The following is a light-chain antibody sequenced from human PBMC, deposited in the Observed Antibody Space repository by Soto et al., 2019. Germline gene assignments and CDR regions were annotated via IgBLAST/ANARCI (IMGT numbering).Light chain of an antibody. V-gene: IGKV3-20*01. CDR1: QSVSSSY. CDR3: QQYGSSRT. Sequence: EIVLTQSPGTLSLSPGERATLSCRASQSVSSSYLAWYQQKPGQAPRLLIYGASSRATGIPDSFSGSGSGIDFTLTISRLEPEDFAVYYCQQYGSSRTFGQGTKVEIK. J-gene: IGKJ1*01. CDR2: GAS.